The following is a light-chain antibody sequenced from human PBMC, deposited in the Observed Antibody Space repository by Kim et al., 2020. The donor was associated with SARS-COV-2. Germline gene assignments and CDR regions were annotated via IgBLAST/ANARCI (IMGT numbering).Light chain of an antibody. V-gene: IGKV3-11*01. Sequence: EIVLTQSPATLSLSPGERATLSCRASQSVSTYFTWYQQKPGQAPRLLIYGASNRATGIPARFSGSGSGTDFTLTISSLEPEDSTVYYCQQRSNWPLTFGGGTKLEI. CDR2: GAS. CDR3: QQRSNWPLT. CDR1: QSVSTY. J-gene: IGKJ4*01.